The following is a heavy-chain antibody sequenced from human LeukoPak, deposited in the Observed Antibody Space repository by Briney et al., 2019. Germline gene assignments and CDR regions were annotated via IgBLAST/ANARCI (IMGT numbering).Heavy chain of an antibody. CDR3: ANGAARITIFTF. CDR2: ISGSGGST. V-gene: IGHV3-23*01. CDR1: GFTFSSYA. Sequence: PGGSLRLSCAASGFTFSSYAMSWVRQAPGEGLEWVSAISGSGGSTYYTDSVKGRFTISRDNSKNTLYLQMNSLRAEDTAVYYCANGAARITIFTFWGQGTMVTVSS. J-gene: IGHJ3*01. D-gene: IGHD3-9*01.